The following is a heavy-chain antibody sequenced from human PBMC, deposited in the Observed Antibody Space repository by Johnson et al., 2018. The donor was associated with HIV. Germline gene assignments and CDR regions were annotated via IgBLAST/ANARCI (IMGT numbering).Heavy chain of an antibody. CDR2: ISYSGSST. Sequence: EVQLVESGGGLVQPGGSLRLSCAASGFSFDSHAINWVRQAPGKGLQWVSAISYSGSSTYYADSVKGRFTISRDNAKNSLYLQMNSLRAEDTAVYYCARDLVRFFELIAAAGDDAFDIWGQGTMVTVSS. J-gene: IGHJ3*02. CDR3: ARDLVRFFELIAAAGDDAFDI. D-gene: IGHD6-13*01. V-gene: IGHV3-23*04. CDR1: GFSFDSHA.